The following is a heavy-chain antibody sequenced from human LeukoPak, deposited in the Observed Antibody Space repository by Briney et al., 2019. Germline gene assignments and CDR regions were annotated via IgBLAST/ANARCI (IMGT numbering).Heavy chain of an antibody. D-gene: IGHD6-6*01. CDR2: IYYSGST. CDR1: GGSISDYS. Sequence: SETLSLTCTVSGGSISDYSWSWIRQPPGKGLEWIGYIYYSGSTYYNPSLKSRVTISVDRSKNQFSLKLSSVTAADTAVYYCARTSIAARRANAFDIWGQGTMVTVSS. J-gene: IGHJ3*02. CDR3: ARTSIAARRANAFDI. V-gene: IGHV4-59*12.